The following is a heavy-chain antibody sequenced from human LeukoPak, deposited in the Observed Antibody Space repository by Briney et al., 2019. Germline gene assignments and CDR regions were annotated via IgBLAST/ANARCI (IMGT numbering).Heavy chain of an antibody. CDR1: GDPVNSYY. CDR3: ARMLRGSRWPGTPDYYYGMDV. V-gene: IGHV4-59*02. Sequence: PSETLSLTCSVSGDPVNSYYWSWIRQPPGKGLEWIGYIYYSGSTNYNPSLKSRVTISVDTSNKQFSMTLTSVPAADTAVYYCARMLRGSRWPGTPDYYYGMDVWGQGTTVTVSS. D-gene: IGHD6-13*01. J-gene: IGHJ6*02. CDR2: IYYSGST.